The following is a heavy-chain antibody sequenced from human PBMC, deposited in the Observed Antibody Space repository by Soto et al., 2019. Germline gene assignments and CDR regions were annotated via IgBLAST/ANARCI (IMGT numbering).Heavy chain of an antibody. V-gene: IGHV4-61*08. CDR3: ATRPPGGAFRGVLDY. Sequence: PSETLSLTCAVSGGSISSGGYSWSWIRQPPGKGLEWIGYIYYSGTTNYNPSLESRVTMSLDTSKNQFSLKLSAVTTADTAVYYCATRPPGGAFRGVLDYWSQGTLVTSPQ. CDR1: GGSISSGGYS. D-gene: IGHD3-10*01. J-gene: IGHJ4*02. CDR2: IYYSGTT.